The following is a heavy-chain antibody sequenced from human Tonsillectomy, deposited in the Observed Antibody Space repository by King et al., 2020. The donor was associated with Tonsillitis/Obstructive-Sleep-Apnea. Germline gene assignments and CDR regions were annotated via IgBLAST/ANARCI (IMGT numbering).Heavy chain of an antibody. J-gene: IGHJ4*02. V-gene: IGHV5-51*01. CDR3: ARRSYGGSEYFFDY. CDR2: IYPVDSDT. Sequence: QLVQSGAEVKKPGESLKISCKGSGYSFTTSWIGWVRQMPGKGLEWVGVIYPVDSDTTYSPSFQAQVTTSADNAISPAYLRWSSLKASDTAMYYCARRSYGGSEYFFDYWGQGTLVTVSS. D-gene: IGHD5-12*01. CDR1: GYSFTTSW.